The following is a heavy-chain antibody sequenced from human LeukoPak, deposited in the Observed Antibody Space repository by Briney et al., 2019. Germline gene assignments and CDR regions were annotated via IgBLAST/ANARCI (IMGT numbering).Heavy chain of an antibody. Sequence: PGGSLRLSCAASGFTVSSSYAMSWGRQAPGKVLEWVSAISGSGGSTYYADSVKGRFTISRDNSKNTLYLQMNSLRAEDTAVYYCAKDVQRPDNNPYYWYFDLWGRGTLVTVSS. V-gene: IGHV3-23*01. CDR2: ISGSGGST. CDR1: GFTVSSSYA. J-gene: IGHJ2*01. CDR3: AKDVQRPDNNPYYWYFDL. D-gene: IGHD1-14*01.